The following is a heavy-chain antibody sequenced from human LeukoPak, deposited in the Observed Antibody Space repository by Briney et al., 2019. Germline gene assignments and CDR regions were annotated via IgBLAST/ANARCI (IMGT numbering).Heavy chain of an antibody. J-gene: IGHJ6*03. D-gene: IGHD6-13*01. Sequence: GGSLKISCKGSGYSFTSYWIGWVRQMPGKGLEGMGFTFPGDCNSRYSPPFQGQLTIPDDKSISTAYLQWSSLKASDTAMYYCARHHEAAAGIRYMDVWGKGTTVTVSS. CDR1: GYSFTSYW. V-gene: IGHV5-51*01. CDR3: ARHHEAAAGIRYMDV. CDR2: TFPGDCNS.